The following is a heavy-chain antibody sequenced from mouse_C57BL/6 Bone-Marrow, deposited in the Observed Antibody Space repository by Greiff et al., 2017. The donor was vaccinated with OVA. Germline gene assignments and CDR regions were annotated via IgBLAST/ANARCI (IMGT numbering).Heavy chain of an antibody. CDR2: ISSGSSTI. Sequence: EVMLVESGGGLVKPGGSLKLSCAASGFTFSDYGMHWVRQAPEKGLEWVAYISSGSSTIYYADTVKGRFTISRENAKNTLFLQMTSLRSEDTAMYYCARDSSGYPYYCDYWGQGTTLTVSS. J-gene: IGHJ2*01. CDR3: ARDSSGYPYYCDY. CDR1: GFTFSDYG. D-gene: IGHD3-2*02. V-gene: IGHV5-17*01.